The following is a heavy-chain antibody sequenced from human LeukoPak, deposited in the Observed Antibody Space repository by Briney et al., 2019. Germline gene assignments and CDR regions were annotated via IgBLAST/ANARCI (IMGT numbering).Heavy chain of an antibody. J-gene: IGHJ4*02. Sequence: SGGSLRLSCVASGWAFSDDSMNWVRQPPGKGLEWVSSISSTSKYIYYADSVKGRFTISRDNAKNSLFLQMNNLRVDDSGVYYCAREYTAMAYDYWGQGNLVTVSS. CDR1: GWAFSDDS. V-gene: IGHV3-21*01. CDR2: ISSTSKYI. D-gene: IGHD5-18*01. CDR3: AREYTAMAYDY.